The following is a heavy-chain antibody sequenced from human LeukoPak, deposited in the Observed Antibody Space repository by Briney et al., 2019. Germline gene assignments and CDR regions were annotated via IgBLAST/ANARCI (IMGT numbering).Heavy chain of an antibody. V-gene: IGHV3-30*18. CDR1: GFIFSSYG. CDR2: ISYDGSNE. J-gene: IGHJ3*02. D-gene: IGHD3-10*01. CDR3: AKNQFRGSGSYRHHDAFDT. Sequence: GRSLRLSCAASGFIFSSYGIHWVRQAPGKGLEWVAVISYDGSNEYYADSVKGRFTISRDNSKNTLYLQMNSLRAEDTAVYYCAKNQFRGSGSYRHHDAFDTWGQGTMVTVSS.